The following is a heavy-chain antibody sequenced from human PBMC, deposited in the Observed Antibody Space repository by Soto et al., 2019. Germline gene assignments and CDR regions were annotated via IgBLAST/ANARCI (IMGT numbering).Heavy chain of an antibody. CDR3: ARCLKYSSPDY. CDR1: GGSINYYY. V-gene: IGHV4-59*01. Sequence: NPSETLSLTCTVSGGSINYYYWSWIRQPPGKGLEWIGYIYSSGSTDYNPSLKSRVTISVDTSKNQFSLRLSSVTAADTAVYYCARCLKYSSPDYWGQGTLVTVSS. D-gene: IGHD6-13*01. CDR2: IYSSGST. J-gene: IGHJ4*02.